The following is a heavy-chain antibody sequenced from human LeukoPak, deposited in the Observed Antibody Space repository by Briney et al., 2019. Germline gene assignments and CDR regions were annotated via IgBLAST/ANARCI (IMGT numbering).Heavy chain of an antibody. CDR1: RFTFSSYA. Sequence: GGSLRLSCVTSRFTFSSYAMIWVRQAPGKGLEWVSVISTSSGTTSYADFVKGRFTISRDNSKNTLYLQMNSLRAEDTAVYYCAKGGSTLTTSDFYYAMDVWGQGTTVTVSS. V-gene: IGHV3-23*01. J-gene: IGHJ6*02. D-gene: IGHD4-17*01. CDR2: ISTSSGTT. CDR3: AKGGSTLTTSDFYYAMDV.